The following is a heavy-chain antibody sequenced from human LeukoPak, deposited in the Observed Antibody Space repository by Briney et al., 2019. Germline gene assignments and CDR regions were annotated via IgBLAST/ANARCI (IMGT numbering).Heavy chain of an antibody. CDR3: ARHRGYGDLYDAFDI. J-gene: IGHJ3*02. CDR2: MYHSGST. Sequence: PSETLSLTCTVSGGSISSYYWSWIRQPPGKGLEWIGYMYHSGSTNYNTSLKSRVTISVDTSKNQFSLKLSSVTAADTAVYYCARHRGYGDLYDAFDIRGQGTMVTVSS. V-gene: IGHV4-59*08. CDR1: GGSISSYY. D-gene: IGHD4-17*01.